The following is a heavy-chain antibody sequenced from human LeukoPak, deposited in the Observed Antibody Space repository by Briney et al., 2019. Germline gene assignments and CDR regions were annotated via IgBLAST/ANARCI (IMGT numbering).Heavy chain of an antibody. J-gene: IGHJ6*03. CDR3: AKNRGAGSHYYYHMNV. CDR2: ISGSGGGT. V-gene: IGHV3-23*01. Sequence: GGSLRLSCAASGFTFSDYYMSWVRQAAGKGLEWVLLISGSGGGTYYADSVKGRFTISRDNSKNTLYLQLNSLRVEDTAVYYCAKNRGAGSHYYYHMNVWGKGTTVTVSS. CDR1: GFTFSDYY. D-gene: IGHD1-26*01.